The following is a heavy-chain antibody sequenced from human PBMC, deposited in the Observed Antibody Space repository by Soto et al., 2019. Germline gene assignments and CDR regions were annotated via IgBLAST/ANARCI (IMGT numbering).Heavy chain of an antibody. J-gene: IGHJ4*02. D-gene: IGHD1-26*01. V-gene: IGHV3-33*01. CDR3: ARDPIVGATGCDY. CDR2: IWYDGSNK. CDR1: GFTFGTYG. Sequence: SLILSCAASGFTFGTYGMHWVRQAPGKGLEWVAVIWYDGSNKYYADSVKGRFTISRDSSKNTLYLQMNSLRAEDTAVYYCARDPIVGATGCDYWGRGTLVTVSS.